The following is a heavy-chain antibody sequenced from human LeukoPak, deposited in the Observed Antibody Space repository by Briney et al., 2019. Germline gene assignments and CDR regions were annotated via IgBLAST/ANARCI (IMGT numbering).Heavy chain of an antibody. CDR2: INPSGGST. CDR1: GYTFTSYY. CDR3: ASGKGNPSNSNTYYDILTGYFY. Sequence: ASVKVSCKASGYTFTSYYMHWVRQAPGQGLEWMGIINPSGGSTSYAQKFQGRVTMTRDTSTSTVYMELSSLRSEDTAVYYCASGKGNPSNSNTYYDILTGYFYWGQGTLVTVSS. J-gene: IGHJ4*02. V-gene: IGHV1-46*01. D-gene: IGHD3-9*01.